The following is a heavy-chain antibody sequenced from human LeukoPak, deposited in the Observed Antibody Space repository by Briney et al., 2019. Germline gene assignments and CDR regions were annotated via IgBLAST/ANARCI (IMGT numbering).Heavy chain of an antibody. Sequence: GGSLRLSCAASGFTFTTYWMGWVRQLPGKGLEWVANINQDGTEKYYVDSVKGRFTISRDNAKNSLDLQMNSLRVEDTGIYYCVKVAKYYYGSETYYFFEHWGQGTPVTASS. CDR1: GFTFTTYW. CDR3: VKVAKYYYGSETYYFFEH. V-gene: IGHV3-7*01. CDR2: INQDGTEK. D-gene: IGHD3-10*01. J-gene: IGHJ4*02.